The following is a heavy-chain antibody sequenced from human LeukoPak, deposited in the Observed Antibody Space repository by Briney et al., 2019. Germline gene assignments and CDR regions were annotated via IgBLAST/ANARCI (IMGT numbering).Heavy chain of an antibody. CDR2: IYYSGST. J-gene: IGHJ4*02. CDR1: SGPNSSSGYF. V-gene: IGHV4-39*01. D-gene: IGHD2-2*01. Sequence: SETLSLTCTVSSGPNSSSGYFCPWICQHPGKGRVWFWSIYYSGSTYYNPSINSRVTISVDTSKSQFSLKLSSVTAADTAVYYCARARYCSSTSCIFDYWGQGTLVTVSS. CDR3: ARARYCSSTSCIFDY.